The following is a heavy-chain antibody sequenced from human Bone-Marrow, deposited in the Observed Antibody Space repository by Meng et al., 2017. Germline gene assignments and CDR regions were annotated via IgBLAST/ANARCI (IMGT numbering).Heavy chain of an antibody. Sequence: QVQLVQSGAEGKTPGSSVKVACKASGGTFSSYAISWVRQAPGQGLEWMGGIIPIFGTANYAQKFQGRVTITTDESTSTAYMELSSLRSEDTAVYYCARVYEYSSSWYQRWFDPWGQGTLVTVSS. CDR3: ARVYEYSSSWYQRWFDP. J-gene: IGHJ5*02. CDR2: IIPIFGTA. CDR1: GGTFSSYA. D-gene: IGHD6-13*01. V-gene: IGHV1-69*05.